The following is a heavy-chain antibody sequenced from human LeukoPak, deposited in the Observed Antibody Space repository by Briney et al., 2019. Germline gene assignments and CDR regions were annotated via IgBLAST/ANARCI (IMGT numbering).Heavy chain of an antibody. Sequence: SVKVSCKASGGTFSSYAISWVRQAPGQGLEWMGRIIPIFGTANYAQRFQGRVTITADKSTSTAYMELSSLRSENTAVYYCARGGYCSGGSCYPIDYWGQGTLVTVSS. D-gene: IGHD2-15*01. V-gene: IGHV1-69*06. CDR3: ARGGYCSGGSCYPIDY. CDR2: IIPIFGTA. J-gene: IGHJ4*02. CDR1: GGTFSSYA.